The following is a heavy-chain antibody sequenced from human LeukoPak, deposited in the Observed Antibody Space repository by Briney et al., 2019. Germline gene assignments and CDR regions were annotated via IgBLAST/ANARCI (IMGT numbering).Heavy chain of an antibody. V-gene: IGHV3-69-1*01. D-gene: IGHD2/OR15-2a*01. CDR2: ITTNSAK. Sequence: ETLSLTCTVSGGSISSYYWSWIRQPPGKGLEWISYITTNSAKFYADSVRGRIAISRDNDKNSVYLQMNSLRDEDTAVYYCTRGRYQFLGPNDSWGQGSLVTVSS. J-gene: IGHJ5*01. CDR1: GGSISSYY. CDR3: TRGRYQFLGPNDS.